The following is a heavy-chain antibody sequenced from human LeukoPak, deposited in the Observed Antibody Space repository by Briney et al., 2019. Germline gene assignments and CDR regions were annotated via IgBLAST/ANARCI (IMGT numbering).Heavy chain of an antibody. CDR1: GFTFSSYW. Sequence: GGSLRLSCAASGFTFSSYWMNWVRQAPGKGLVWVSRINSDGSSTSYADSVKGRFTISRDNAKNTLYLQMNSLRAEDTAVYYCARGGSSSWYPHDYYYYMDVWGKGTTVTVSS. V-gene: IGHV3-74*01. J-gene: IGHJ6*03. D-gene: IGHD6-13*01. CDR3: ARGGSSSWYPHDYYYYMDV. CDR2: INSDGSST.